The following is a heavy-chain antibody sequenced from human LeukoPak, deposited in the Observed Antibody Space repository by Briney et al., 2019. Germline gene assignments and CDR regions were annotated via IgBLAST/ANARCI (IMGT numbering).Heavy chain of an antibody. V-gene: IGHV3-23*01. CDR1: GFTSIAYA. J-gene: IGHJ6*02. CDR2: ISGGGVTT. Sequence: GGSLRLSCVGSGFTSIAYALTWARQAPGKGLEWVSGISGGGVTTYYADSVKGRFTISRDNSKNTLYLQMNSLRADDTAIYYCARSQQLGGYSYYYYGMDVWGQGTTVTVSS. D-gene: IGHD3-16*02. CDR3: ARSQQLGGYSYYYYGMDV.